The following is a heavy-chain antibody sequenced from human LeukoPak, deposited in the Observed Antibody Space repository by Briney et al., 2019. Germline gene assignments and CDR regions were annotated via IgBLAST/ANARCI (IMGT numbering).Heavy chain of an antibody. Sequence: ASVKVSCKASGYTFTDYYMHWVRQAPGQGLEWMGWINPNSGGTNFAQKFQGRVAMTRDTSISTAYLKLGSLRSDDTAVYFCARARWQLVPYFDSWGQGTLVTVSS. D-gene: IGHD6-6*01. CDR3: ARARWQLVPYFDS. CDR1: GYTFTDYY. V-gene: IGHV1-2*02. J-gene: IGHJ4*02. CDR2: INPNSGGT.